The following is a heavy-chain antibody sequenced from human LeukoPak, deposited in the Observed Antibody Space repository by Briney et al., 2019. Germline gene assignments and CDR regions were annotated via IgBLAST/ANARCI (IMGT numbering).Heavy chain of an antibody. V-gene: IGHV1-18*01. Sequence: ASVMVSCKASGYTFTSYGISWVRQAPGQGLEWMGWISAYNGNTNYAQKLQGRVTMTTDTSTSTAYMELRSLRSDDTAVYYCARAPLDDPPDEYYFDYWGQGTLVTVSS. CDR1: GYTFTSYG. D-gene: IGHD1-14*01. CDR2: ISAYNGNT. CDR3: ARAPLDDPPDEYYFDY. J-gene: IGHJ4*02.